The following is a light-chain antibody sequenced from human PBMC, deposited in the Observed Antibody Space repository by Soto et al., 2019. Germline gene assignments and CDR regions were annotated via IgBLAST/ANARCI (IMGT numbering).Light chain of an antibody. V-gene: IGLV2-14*03. J-gene: IGLJ1*01. CDR1: STDIGAYKF. CDR2: DVT. Sequence: QSVLTQPASVSASPGQSITISCTGTSTDIGAYKFVSWYQQHPGKAPKLMIYDVTSRPSGVSNRFSGSKSGNTASLIISGLKDEDESDYYCISSTSFDTYVFGTGTKVXVL. CDR3: ISSTSFDTYV.